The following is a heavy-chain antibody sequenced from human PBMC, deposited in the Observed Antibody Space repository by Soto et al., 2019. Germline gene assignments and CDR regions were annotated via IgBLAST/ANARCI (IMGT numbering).Heavy chain of an antibody. V-gene: IGHV1-69*01. Sequence: QVQLVQSGAEVKKPGSSVKVSCKASGGTFSSYAITWVRQAPGQGLEWMGGIIPIFGKATYAQKFQGRVTLPEAEAPTTAYGELRSVDLEDQAEYYCVDGYYVTCDCYFAYWGQGPLVTVSS. CDR1: GGTFSSYA. D-gene: IGHD3-10*02. CDR3: VDGYYVTCDCYFAY. CDR2: IIPIFGKA. J-gene: IGHJ4*02.